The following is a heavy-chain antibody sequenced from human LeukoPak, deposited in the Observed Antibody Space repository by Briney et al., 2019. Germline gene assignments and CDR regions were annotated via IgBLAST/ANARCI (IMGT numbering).Heavy chain of an antibody. V-gene: IGHV3-7*01. CDR3: VNLGYSD. D-gene: IGHD5-12*01. J-gene: IGHJ4*02. Sequence: GGSLRLSCEASGFSFSAAWMTWVRQAPGKGLEWVATTKNDGSDRYYVDSVKGRFTLSRDNAKNLVYLQMNSLRVEDTAVYYCVNLGYSDGGQGTLVTVSS. CDR2: TKNDGSDR. CDR1: GFSFSAAW.